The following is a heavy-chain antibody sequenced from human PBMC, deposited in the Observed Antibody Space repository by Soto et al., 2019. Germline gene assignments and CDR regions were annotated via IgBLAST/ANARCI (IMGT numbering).Heavy chain of an antibody. J-gene: IGHJ6*02. CDR3: AKGKVAYDNSGLQYFYYFPMNV. Sequence: LRLSCAASEFTFSSYAMNWVRQAPGKGLEWVSVISGGGGTTYYADSVRGRFRISRDNSKNTLYLQMNSLRVEDTAVYYCAKGKVAYDNSGLQYFYYFPMNVWGQGTTVTVSS. CDR2: ISGGGGTT. V-gene: IGHV3-23*01. CDR1: EFTFSSYA. D-gene: IGHD3-22*01.